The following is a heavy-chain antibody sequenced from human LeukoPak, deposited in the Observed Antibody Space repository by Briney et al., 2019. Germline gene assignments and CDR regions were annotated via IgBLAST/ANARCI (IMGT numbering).Heavy chain of an antibody. D-gene: IGHD3-22*01. J-gene: IGHJ4*02. CDR2: IKQDGSEK. Sequence: GGSLTLSCAASGFTFSSYWMSWVRQPPGKGLEWVANIKQDGSEKYYVDSVKGRFTISRDNAKNSLYLQMNSLRAEDTAVYYCASLTYYDSAYWGQGTLVTVSS. CDR1: GFTFSSYW. CDR3: ASLTYYDSAY. V-gene: IGHV3-7*01.